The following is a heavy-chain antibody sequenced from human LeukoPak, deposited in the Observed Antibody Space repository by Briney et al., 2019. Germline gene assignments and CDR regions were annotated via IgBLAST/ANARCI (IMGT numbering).Heavy chain of an antibody. CDR2: ISSTSSTI. V-gene: IGHV3-48*02. Sequence: GGSLRLSCATSGFTFSSYTMNRVRQAPGKGLEWLSHISSTSSTIYYADSVKGRFTISRDNAKNSLYLQMNSLRDEDTAVYYCARARDFNFWGQGTLVTVSS. CDR1: GFTFSSYT. CDR3: ARARDFNF. J-gene: IGHJ1*01. D-gene: IGHD2/OR15-2a*01.